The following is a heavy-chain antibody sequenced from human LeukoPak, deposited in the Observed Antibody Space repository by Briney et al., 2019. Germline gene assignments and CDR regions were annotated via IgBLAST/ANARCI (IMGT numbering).Heavy chain of an antibody. D-gene: IGHD3-9*01. J-gene: IGHJ3*02. CDR3: ARDFQPVRALRYFDWLYTDDAFDI. Sequence: GGSLRLSFAASGFTFSSYGMHWVRQAPAKGLEWVAVIWYDGSNKYYADSVKGRFTISRDNSKNTLYLQMNSLRAEDTAVYYCARDFQPVRALRYFDWLYTDDAFDIWGQGTMVTVSS. CDR2: IWYDGSNK. CDR1: GFTFSSYG. V-gene: IGHV3-33*01.